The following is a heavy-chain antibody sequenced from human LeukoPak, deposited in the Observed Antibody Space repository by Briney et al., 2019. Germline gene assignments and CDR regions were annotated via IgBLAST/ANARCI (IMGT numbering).Heavy chain of an antibody. CDR1: GGSFSGYY. CDR2: IYYSGST. V-gene: IGHV4-59*01. D-gene: IGHD3-10*01. CDR3: ARATDYYGSGILDY. Sequence: SETLSLTCAVYGGSFSGYYWSWIRQPPGKGLEWIGYIYYSGSTNYNPSLKSRVTISVDTSKNQFSLKLSSVTAADTAVYYCARATDYYGSGILDYWGQGTLVTVSS. J-gene: IGHJ4*02.